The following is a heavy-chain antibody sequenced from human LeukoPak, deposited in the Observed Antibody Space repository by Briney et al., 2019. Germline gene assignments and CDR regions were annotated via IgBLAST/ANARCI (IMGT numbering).Heavy chain of an antibody. V-gene: IGHV1-24*01. J-gene: IGHJ5*02. CDR3: ARYYGDYRRWFNP. Sequence: ASVKVSCKVSGYTLTELSMHWVRQAPGKGLEWMGGFDPEDGETIYAQKFQGRVTITADESTSTAYMELGSLRSEDTAVYYCARYYGDYRRWFNPWGQGTLVTVSS. D-gene: IGHD4-17*01. CDR2: FDPEDGET. CDR1: GYTLTELS.